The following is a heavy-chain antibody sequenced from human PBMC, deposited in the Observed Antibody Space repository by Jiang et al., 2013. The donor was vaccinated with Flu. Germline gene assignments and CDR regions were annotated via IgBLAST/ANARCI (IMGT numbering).Heavy chain of an antibody. J-gene: IGHJ4*03. V-gene: IGHV4-34*01. CDR3: ARVAITMVGNHFDY. Sequence: GSGLVKPSETLSLTCAVSGGSFTDYYWSWIRQSPGKGLEWIGEIDHSGSTNYSPSLKSRVTLSVDTSKNQFSLNLSSVTAADTAVYFCARVAITMVGNHFDYWGQGPWSTVSS. D-gene: IGHD3-10*01. CDR1: GGSFTDYY. CDR2: IDHSGST.